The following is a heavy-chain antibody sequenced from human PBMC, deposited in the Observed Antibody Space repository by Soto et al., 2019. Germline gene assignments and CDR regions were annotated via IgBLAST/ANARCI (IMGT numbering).Heavy chain of an antibody. Sequence: EVQLLESGGGLVQPGGSLRLSCAASGFTFSNYAMSWVRQTPGKGLEWVSTISGGGGNTYYPESVKGRFTISRDNASDADYRQMNRLRAGDTAISYCATERLGRGADNWGQGALVTVTS. CDR2: ISGGGGNT. V-gene: IGHV3-23*01. J-gene: IGHJ4*02. CDR1: GFTFSNYA. CDR3: ATERLGRGADN.